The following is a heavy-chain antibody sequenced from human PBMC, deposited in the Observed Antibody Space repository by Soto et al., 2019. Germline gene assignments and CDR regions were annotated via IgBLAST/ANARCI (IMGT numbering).Heavy chain of an antibody. CDR2: ISFDGNIK. CDR1: GFTFSDYA. D-gene: IGHD6-19*01. J-gene: IGHJ4*02. Sequence: GGSLRLSCAASGFTFSDYAMYWVRQAPGKGLEWVSVISFDGNIKYYTGSVKGRFTISRDNSKNTLHLQVNSLRTEDTALYYCARAPGHSVHSSGWQFDYWGQGTLVTSPQ. CDR3: ARAPGHSVHSSGWQFDY. V-gene: IGHV3-30-3*01.